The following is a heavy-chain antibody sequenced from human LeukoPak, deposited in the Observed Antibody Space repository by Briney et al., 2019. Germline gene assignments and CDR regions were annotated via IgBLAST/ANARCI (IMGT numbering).Heavy chain of an antibody. D-gene: IGHD1-14*01. CDR3: ARANPGDY. Sequence: SQTLSLTCTVSGGSISSGSYYWSWIRQPAGKGLEWIGRIYTSGSTNYNPSLKSRVTISVDTSKNQFSLKLSSVTAADTAVYYCARANPGDYWGQGTLVTVSS. V-gene: IGHV4-61*02. CDR1: GGSISSGSYY. CDR2: IYTSGST. J-gene: IGHJ4*02.